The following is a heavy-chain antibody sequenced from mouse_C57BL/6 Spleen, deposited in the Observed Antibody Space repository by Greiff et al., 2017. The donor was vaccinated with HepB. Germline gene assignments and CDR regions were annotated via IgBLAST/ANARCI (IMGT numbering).Heavy chain of an antibody. D-gene: IGHD2-4*01. CDR3: ARGGGYDYGNYYAMDY. V-gene: IGHV5-4*03. J-gene: IGHJ4*01. CDR1: GFTFSSYA. CDR2: ISDGGSYT. Sequence: EVKVVESGGGLVKPGGSLKLSCAASGFTFSSYAMSWVRQTPEKRLEWVATISDGGSYTYYPDNVKGRFTISRDNAKNNLYLQMSHLKSEDTAMYYCARGGGYDYGNYYAMDYWGQGTSVTVSS.